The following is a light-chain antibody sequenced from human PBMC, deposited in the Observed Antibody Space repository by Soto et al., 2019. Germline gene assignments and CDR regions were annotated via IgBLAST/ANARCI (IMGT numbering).Light chain of an antibody. CDR2: DAS. CDR3: QHHRT. V-gene: IGKV1-5*01. CDR1: QSTSAW. J-gene: IGKJ1*01. Sequence: GDRVAITCRASQSTSAWLAWYQQKPGKAPKLLIYDASSLESGVPSRFSGSGSGTEFTLTISSLQPDDFATYYCQHHRTFGQGTKVEIK.